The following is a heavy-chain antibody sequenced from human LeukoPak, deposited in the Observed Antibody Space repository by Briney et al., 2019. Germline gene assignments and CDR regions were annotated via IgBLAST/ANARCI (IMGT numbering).Heavy chain of an antibody. CDR3: ARESPRRSGYSYTH. Sequence: ASVKVSCKVSGYTLTELPMHWVRQAPGKGLEWMGWINAGNGGTKYSQKFQGRVTITRDTSASTAYMELSSLRSEDTAVYYCARESPRRSGYSYTHWGQGTLVTVSS. CDR2: INAGNGGT. CDR1: GYTLTELP. V-gene: IGHV1-3*01. J-gene: IGHJ4*02. D-gene: IGHD5-18*01.